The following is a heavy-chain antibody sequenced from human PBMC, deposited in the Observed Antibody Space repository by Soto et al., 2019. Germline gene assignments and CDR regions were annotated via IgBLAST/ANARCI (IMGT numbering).Heavy chain of an antibody. Sequence: ASVKVSCKASGYTFSSYAMHWVRQAPGQRLEWMGWINAGYGNTKYSQKFQDRVTISRDTSASTAYMELTSLRSEDTAVYYCARDTGDGTFDFWGQGTLVTVSS. CDR2: INAGYGNT. CDR1: GYTFSSYA. CDR3: ARDTGDGTFDF. J-gene: IGHJ4*02. V-gene: IGHV1-3*01. D-gene: IGHD7-27*01.